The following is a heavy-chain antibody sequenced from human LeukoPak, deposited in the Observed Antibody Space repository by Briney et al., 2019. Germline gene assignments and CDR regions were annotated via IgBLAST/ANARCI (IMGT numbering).Heavy chain of an antibody. CDR3: ARGAGYCTSSSCHLWSDY. CDR1: GFTFSSYS. CDR2: ISSSSSYI. V-gene: IGHV3-21*01. D-gene: IGHD2-2*01. J-gene: IGHJ4*02. Sequence: GGSLRLSCAASGFTFSSYSMNWVRQAPGKGLEWVSSISSSSSYIYYADSVKGRFTISRDNAKNSLYLQMNSLRAEDTAVYYCARGAGYCTSSSCHLWSDYWGQGTLVTVSS.